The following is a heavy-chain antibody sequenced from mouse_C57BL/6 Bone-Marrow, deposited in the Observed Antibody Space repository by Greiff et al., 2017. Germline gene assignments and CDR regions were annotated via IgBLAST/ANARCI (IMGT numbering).Heavy chain of an antibody. CDR2: IRNKANGYTT. D-gene: IGHD4-1*01. CDR3: ARYISWGFAY. V-gene: IGHV7-3*01. J-gene: IGHJ3*01. Sequence: EVKLVESGGGLVQPGGSLSLSCAASGFTFTDYYMSWVRQPPGKALEWLGFIRNKANGYTTEYSASVKGRFTISRDNSQSILYLQMNALRAEDSATYYCARYISWGFAYWGQGTLVTVSA. CDR1: GFTFTDYY.